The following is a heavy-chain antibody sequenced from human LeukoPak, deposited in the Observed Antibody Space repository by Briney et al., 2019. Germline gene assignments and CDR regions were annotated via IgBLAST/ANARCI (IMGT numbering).Heavy chain of an antibody. V-gene: IGHV3-23*01. J-gene: IGHJ4*02. Sequence: GGSLRRSGAASGFTFSSYAISWVRQAPGKGLKGVSSIGASGGSTYYADSVKGRFTISRDNSKNTLYLQMNSLRAEDTAIYYCAKAPISGYSYGYVDYWGQGTLVTVSS. D-gene: IGHD5-18*01. CDR3: AKAPISGYSYGYVDY. CDR2: IGASGGST. CDR1: GFTFSSYA.